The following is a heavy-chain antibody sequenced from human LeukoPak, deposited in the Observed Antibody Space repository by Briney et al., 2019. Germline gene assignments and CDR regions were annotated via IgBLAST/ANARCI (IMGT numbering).Heavy chain of an antibody. CDR2: ISAYNGNT. J-gene: IGHJ4*02. V-gene: IGHV1-18*01. D-gene: IGHD6-19*01. CDR1: GGTFSSYA. Sequence: ASVKVSCKASGGTFSSYAISWVRQAPGQGLEWMGWISAYNGNTNYAQKLQGRVTMTTDTSTSTAYMELRSLRSDDTAVYYCARSVAVAVFDYWGQGTLVTVSS. CDR3: ARSVAVAVFDY.